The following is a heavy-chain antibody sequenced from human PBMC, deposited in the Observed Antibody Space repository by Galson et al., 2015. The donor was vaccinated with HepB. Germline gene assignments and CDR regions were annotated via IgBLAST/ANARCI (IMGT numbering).Heavy chain of an antibody. D-gene: IGHD1-1*01. V-gene: IGHV3-66*01. CDR2: IYGGGRT. Sequence: SLRLSCAGSGFTVSSNYMNWVRQAPGKGLEWVSVIYGGGRTHEADSVRGRFNISRDNSKNTLYLEMNSLRAEDTALYYCARDSDDWNQDYWGQGSLVTVSS. CDR1: GFTVSSNY. CDR3: ARDSDDWNQDY. J-gene: IGHJ4*02.